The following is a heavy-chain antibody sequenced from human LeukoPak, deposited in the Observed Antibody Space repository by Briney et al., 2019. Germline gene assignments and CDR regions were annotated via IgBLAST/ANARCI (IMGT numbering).Heavy chain of an antibody. D-gene: IGHD3-3*01. J-gene: IGHJ5*02. CDR3: AKCAKTPDGGSGWCNWFDA. V-gene: IGHV3-30*02. Sequence: GGSLRLSCAASGFTFTNYGMHWVRQAPGKGLEWVTFISYDASSKYYADSVKGRFTISRDNSRNTLYLQLNSLRAEDTALYYCAKCAKTPDGGSGWCNWFDAWGQGTLVTVSS. CDR1: GFTFTNYG. CDR2: ISYDASSK.